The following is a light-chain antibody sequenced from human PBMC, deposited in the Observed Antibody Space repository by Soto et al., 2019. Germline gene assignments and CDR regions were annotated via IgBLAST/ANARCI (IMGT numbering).Light chain of an antibody. J-gene: IGKJ5*01. CDR3: QQSYGSPLT. Sequence: DIQMTQSPSPLSASVGDRVTITCRASQSINRYLNWYQQRPGEAPKLLIHSASTLQGGVPSRFSGSGSGTDFTLTISSLQPEDFATYYCQQSYGSPLTFGQGTRLDIK. CDR1: QSINRY. V-gene: IGKV1-39*01. CDR2: SAS.